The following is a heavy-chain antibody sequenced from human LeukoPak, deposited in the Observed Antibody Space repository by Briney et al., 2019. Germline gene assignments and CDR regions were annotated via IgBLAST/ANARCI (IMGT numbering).Heavy chain of an antibody. J-gene: IGHJ4*02. CDR2: IYHSGST. CDR1: GGSISSGGYY. Sequence: SETLSLTCTVSGGSISSGGYYWSWIRQPPGRGLEWIGYIYHSGSTYYNPSLKSRVTISVDRSKNQFSLKLSSVTAADTAVYYCARFSPDILTGYYRGGFDYWGQGTLVTVSS. V-gene: IGHV4-30-2*01. CDR3: ARFSPDILTGYYRGGFDY. D-gene: IGHD3-9*01.